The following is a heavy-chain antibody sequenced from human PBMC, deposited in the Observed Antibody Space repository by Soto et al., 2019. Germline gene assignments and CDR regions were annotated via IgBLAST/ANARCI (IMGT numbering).Heavy chain of an antibody. J-gene: IGHJ4*02. V-gene: IGHV3-30-3*01. CDR2: ISPDGSQI. Sequence: VGSLRLSCAASGFTFSGKTMYWVRQAPGKGLEWVALISPDGSQIFYADSVKGRFTISRDNSKNTLYLQMNSPRAEDTSLYLCATDIHATWLLNSWGQGTLVTVSS. CDR3: ATDIHATWLLNS. D-gene: IGHD2-2*02. CDR1: GFTFSGKT.